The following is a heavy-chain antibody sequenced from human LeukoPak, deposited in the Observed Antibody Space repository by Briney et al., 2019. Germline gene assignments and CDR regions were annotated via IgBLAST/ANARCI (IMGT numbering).Heavy chain of an antibody. D-gene: IGHD3-3*01. J-gene: IGHJ4*02. CDR2: ISGSGGST. CDR1: GFTLSSYA. Sequence: GGSLRLSCAASGFTLSSYAMSWVRQAPGKGLEWVSAISGSGGSTYYADSVKGRFTISRDNSKNTLYLQMNSLRAEDTAVYYCAKERTYYDFWSGPAETHLFDYWGQGTLVTVSS. CDR3: AKERTYYDFWSGPAETHLFDY. V-gene: IGHV3-23*01.